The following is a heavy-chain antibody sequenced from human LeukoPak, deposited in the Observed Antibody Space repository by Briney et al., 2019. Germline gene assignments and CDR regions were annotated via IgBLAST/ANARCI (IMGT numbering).Heavy chain of an antibody. J-gene: IGHJ6*02. CDR1: GFTFSIYA. CDR2: ISGTSGNT. V-gene: IGHV3-23*01. Sequence: GGSLRLSCAASGFTFSIYAMSWVRQAPGKGLEWVSSISGTSGNTYYADSVKGRFAISRDNSKDTLYLQMNSLRAEDTAVYYCAKCHTGYGDYFDMDVWGQGTTVTVSS. D-gene: IGHD4-17*01. CDR3: AKCHTGYGDYFDMDV.